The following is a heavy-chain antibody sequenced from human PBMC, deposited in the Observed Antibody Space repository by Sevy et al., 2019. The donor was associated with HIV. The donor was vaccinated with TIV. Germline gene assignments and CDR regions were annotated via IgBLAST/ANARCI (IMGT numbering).Heavy chain of an antibody. D-gene: IGHD4-17*01. CDR3: AREDDYGDYGFDY. CDR1: GFTLSSYW. V-gene: IGHV3-7*03. Sequence: GGSLRLSCAGSGFTLSSYWMSWVRQAPGRGLEWVANIKQDGSEKYYVDSVKGRFTISRDNAENSMYLQMNSLRAEDTAVYYCAREDDYGDYGFDYWGQGTLVTVSS. CDR2: IKQDGSEK. J-gene: IGHJ4*02.